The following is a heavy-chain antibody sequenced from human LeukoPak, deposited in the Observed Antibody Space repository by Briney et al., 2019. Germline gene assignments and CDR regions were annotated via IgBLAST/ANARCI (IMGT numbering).Heavy chain of an antibody. CDR3: VKEQSSGYHRTADY. D-gene: IGHD3-10*01. Sequence: GRSLTLSCAASGFTFSSCGMHWVRQAPGKGLEWVAVVTYDGKTRYFGDSVKGRFTISRDTSKSTLYLQMNSLGAEDTAVYYCVKEQSSGYHRTADYWGQGTLVTVSS. CDR2: VTYDGKTR. CDR1: GFTFSSCG. V-gene: IGHV3-30*18. J-gene: IGHJ4*02.